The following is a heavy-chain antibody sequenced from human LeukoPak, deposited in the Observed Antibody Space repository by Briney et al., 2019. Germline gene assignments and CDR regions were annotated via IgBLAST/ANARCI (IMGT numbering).Heavy chain of an antibody. CDR2: ISWDGGST. CDR3: AKDIVGHRSGSYSRALDY. Sequence: PGGSLRLSCAASGFTFDDYTMHWVRQAPGKGLEWVSLISWDGGSTYYADSVKGRFTISRDNSKNSLYLQMNSLRTEDTALYYCAKDIVGHRSGSYSRALDYWGQGTLVTVSS. J-gene: IGHJ4*02. D-gene: IGHD1-26*01. V-gene: IGHV3-43*01. CDR1: GFTFDDYT.